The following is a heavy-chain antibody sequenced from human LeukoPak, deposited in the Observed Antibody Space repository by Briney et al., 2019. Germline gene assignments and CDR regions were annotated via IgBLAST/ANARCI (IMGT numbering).Heavy chain of an antibody. CDR1: GFTFSSYG. CDR2: IWYDGSNK. J-gene: IGHJ3*02. CDR3: ARDSIVVVPAAIPQGAFDI. V-gene: IGHV3-33*08. Sequence: GRSLRLSCAASGFTFSSYGMHWVRQAPGKGLEWVAVIWYDGSNKYYADSVKGRFTISRDNSKNTLYLQMNSLRAEDTAVYYCARDSIVVVPAAIPQGAFDIWGQGTMVTVSS. D-gene: IGHD2-2*02.